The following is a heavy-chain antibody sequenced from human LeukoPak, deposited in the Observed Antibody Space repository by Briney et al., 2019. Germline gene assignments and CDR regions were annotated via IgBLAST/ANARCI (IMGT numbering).Heavy chain of an antibody. V-gene: IGHV4-61*02. CDR3: ARRMGRRFGERYYYYHYMDV. CDR1: GGSISSGTYY. CDR2: FYTSGNT. D-gene: IGHD3-10*01. Sequence: PSETLSLTCTVSGGSISSGTYYWSWIRQPAGKGLEWIGRFYTSGNTNYNPSLKSRVTISVDTSKNQFSLKLSSVTAADTAVYYCARRMGRRFGERYYYYHYMDVWGKGTTVTISS. J-gene: IGHJ6*03.